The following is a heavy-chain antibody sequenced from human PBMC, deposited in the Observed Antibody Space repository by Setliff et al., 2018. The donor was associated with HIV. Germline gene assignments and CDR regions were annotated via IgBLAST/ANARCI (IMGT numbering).Heavy chain of an antibody. CDR2: IYSTGST. CDR3: AKGAGFYGDYTFDY. V-gene: IGHV4-59*11. J-gene: IGHJ4*02. D-gene: IGHD4-17*01. CDR1: GASITSHY. Sequence: SETLSLTCTVSGASITSHYWSWIRQSPGRELEWIGYIYSTGSTNYNPSLQSRVSISMDASKNKFSLKVTSVTAADTAVYYCAKGAGFYGDYTFDYWGQGNLVTVS.